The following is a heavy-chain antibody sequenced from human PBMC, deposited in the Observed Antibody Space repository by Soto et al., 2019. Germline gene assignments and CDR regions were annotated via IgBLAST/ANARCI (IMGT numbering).Heavy chain of an antibody. CDR3: ASTKYSVFDLGGGST. V-gene: IGHV1-69*02. J-gene: IGHJ4*02. CDR2: IIPFLDKT. D-gene: IGHD5-12*01. Sequence: QVQLVQSGAEVKKPGSSVKVSCKASGGTFSGYTITWVRQAPGQGLEWMGRIIPFLDKTIHAQTFQGRVTVTADKSTNTAYVELGSLSSEDTAVYYCASTKYSVFDLGGGSTWGQGSLVTVSA. CDR1: GGTFSGYT.